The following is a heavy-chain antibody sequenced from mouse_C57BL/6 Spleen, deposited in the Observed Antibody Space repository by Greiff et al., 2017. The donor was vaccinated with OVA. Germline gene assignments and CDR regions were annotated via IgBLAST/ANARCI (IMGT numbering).Heavy chain of an antibody. Sequence: QVQLQQPGAELVKPGASVKLSCKASGYTFTSYWMHWVKQRPGQGLEWIGMIHPNSGSTNYNEKFKSKATLTVDKSSSTAYMHLSSLTSEDSAVYYCARFTTVVADYWGQGTTLTVSS. CDR3: ARFTTVVADY. V-gene: IGHV1-64*01. CDR2: IHPNSGST. J-gene: IGHJ2*01. D-gene: IGHD1-1*01. CDR1: GYTFTSYW.